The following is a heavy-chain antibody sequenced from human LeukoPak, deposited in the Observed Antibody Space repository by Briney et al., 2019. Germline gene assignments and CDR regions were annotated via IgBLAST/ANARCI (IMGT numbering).Heavy chain of an antibody. CDR1: GGSISSGGYY. V-gene: IGHV4-31*03. J-gene: IGHJ3*02. CDR3: AREGRDYYGSGSYSDAFDI. CDR2: IYYSGST. D-gene: IGHD3-10*01. Sequence: SETLSLTCTVSGGSISSGGYYWSWIRQHPGKGLEWIGYIYYSGSTYYNPSLKSRVTISVDTSKNQFSLKLSSVTAADTAVYYCAREGRDYYGSGSYSDAFDIWGQGTMVTVSS.